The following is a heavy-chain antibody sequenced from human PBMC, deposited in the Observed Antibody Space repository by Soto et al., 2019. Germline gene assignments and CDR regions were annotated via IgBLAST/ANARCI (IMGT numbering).Heavy chain of an antibody. CDR1: GGSISSGGYY. J-gene: IGHJ4*02. D-gene: IGHD3-3*01. CDR2: IYYSGST. V-gene: IGHV4-31*03. Sequence: SETLSLTCTVSGGSISSGGYYWSWIRQHPGKGLGWIGYIYYSGSTYYNPSLKSRVTISVDTSKNQFSLTLSSVTAADTAVYYCARTYYDFWSGYSPIYYFDDWGQGTLVTVSS. CDR3: ARTYYDFWSGYSPIYYFDD.